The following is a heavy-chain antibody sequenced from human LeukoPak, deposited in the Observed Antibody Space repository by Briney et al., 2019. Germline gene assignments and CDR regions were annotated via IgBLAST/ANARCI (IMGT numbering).Heavy chain of an antibody. J-gene: IGHJ6*02. V-gene: IGHV3-9*01. CDR3: ARDTSSTLYYYYGMDV. D-gene: IGHD3-16*01. Sequence: PGRSLRLSCVASGFTFDDYAMHWVRQAPGKGLEWVSGISWNGGNLDYADSVKGRFTISRDNAKNSLYLQMNSLRAEDTALYYCARDTSSTLYYYYGMDVWGQGTTVTVSS. CDR1: GFTFDDYA. CDR2: ISWNGGNL.